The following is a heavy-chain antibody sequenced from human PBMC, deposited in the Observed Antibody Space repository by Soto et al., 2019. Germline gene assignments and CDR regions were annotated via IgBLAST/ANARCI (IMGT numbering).Heavy chain of an antibody. CDR1: GFTFSSYG. CDR2: IWYDGSNK. D-gene: IGHD1-26*01. V-gene: IGHV3-33*01. CDR3: ARVGTRGSYVATRDSSEFDY. J-gene: IGHJ4*02. Sequence: GGSLRLSCAASGFTFSSYGMHWVRQAPGKGLEWVAVIWYDGSNKYYADSVKGRFTISRDNSKNTLYLQMNSLIAEDTAVYYCARVGTRGSYVATRDSSEFDYWGQGTLVTVSS.